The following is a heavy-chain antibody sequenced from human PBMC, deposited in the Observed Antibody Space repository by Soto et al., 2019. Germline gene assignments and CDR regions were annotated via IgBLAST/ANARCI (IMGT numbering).Heavy chain of an antibody. J-gene: IGHJ4*02. Sequence: QVQLVESGGGVVQPGRSLRLSCAGSGFTFSNYGIHWVRQAPGKGLEWVSVISYDGSNKYYADSVKGRFTISRDNSKNTLYLQMNSLRAEDTAVYYCAKDVSQYSSSWAWYFDYWGQGTLVTVSS. D-gene: IGHD6-13*01. CDR3: AKDVSQYSSSWAWYFDY. CDR1: GFTFSNYG. CDR2: ISYDGSNK. V-gene: IGHV3-30*18.